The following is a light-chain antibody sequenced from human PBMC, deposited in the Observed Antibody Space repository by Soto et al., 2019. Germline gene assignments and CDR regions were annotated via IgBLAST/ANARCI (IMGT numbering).Light chain of an antibody. CDR3: QQYGTSPWT. CDR2: GVS. CDR1: QSVSSTY. J-gene: IGKJ1*01. V-gene: IGKV3-20*01. Sequence: EIVLTQSPGTLSLSPGERATISCRASQSVSSTYLAWYQQKTGKAPRLLIYGVSSRATGIPDRFSGSGSGTDFTLTISRLEPEDFAVYSCQQYGTSPWTFGQGTKV.